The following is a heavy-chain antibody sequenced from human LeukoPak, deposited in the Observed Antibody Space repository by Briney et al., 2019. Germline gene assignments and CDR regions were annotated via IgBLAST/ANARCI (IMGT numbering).Heavy chain of an antibody. J-gene: IGHJ4*02. V-gene: IGHV4-59*01. CDR1: GGFTSSYY. Sequence: TSETLSLTCIVSGGFTSSYYWSWIRQPPGKGLEWIGYIYYSGSTNYNPSLKSRVTISLDTSKNQFSLKLSSVTAPDTAVYYCARLFWSDSHSFDYWGQGTLVTVSS. CDR2: IYYSGST. D-gene: IGHD3-3*01. CDR3: ARLFWSDSHSFDY.